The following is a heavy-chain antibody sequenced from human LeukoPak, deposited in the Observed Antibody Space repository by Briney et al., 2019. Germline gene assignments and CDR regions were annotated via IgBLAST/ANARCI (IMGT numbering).Heavy chain of an antibody. V-gene: IGHV4-61*02. CDR1: GGSISSGSYY. CDR2: FYTTGST. D-gene: IGHD5-12*01. J-gene: IGHJ5*02. Sequence: SETLSLTCTVSGGSISSGSYYWSWIRQPAGKGLEWIGRFYTTGSTDYNPSLKSRVTISVDTSKNQFSLNLKSVTAADTAVYYCAREGGFRTSDLWGQGTLITVSS. CDR3: AREGGFRTSDL.